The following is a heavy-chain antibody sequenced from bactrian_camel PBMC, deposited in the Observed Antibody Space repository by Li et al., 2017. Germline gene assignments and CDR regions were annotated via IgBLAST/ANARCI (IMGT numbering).Heavy chain of an antibody. D-gene: IGHD6*01. J-gene: IGHJ6*01. CDR2: ISSDGTT. CDR3: AADRRRYGGRCRDRDFDY. Sequence: HVQLVESGGGSAQAGGSLRLTCVLTESHNVDYCMGWFRQAPGKERELVSIISSDGTTNYADSVKGRFTISRDSSENTLYLRMNNLEPEDTAMYYCAADRRRYGGRCRDRDFDYWGQGTQVTVS. V-gene: IGHV3S55*01. CDR1: ESHNVDYC.